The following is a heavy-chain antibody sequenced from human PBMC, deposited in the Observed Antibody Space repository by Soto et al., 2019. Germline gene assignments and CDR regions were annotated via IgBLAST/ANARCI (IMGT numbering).Heavy chain of an antibody. CDR3: ARDRFPNSSGWYQGDY. Sequence: ASVKVSCKASGYTFTGYYMHWVRQAPGQGLEWMGWINPNSGGTNYAQKFQGWVTMTRDTSISTAYMELSRLRSDDTAVYYCARDRFPNSSGWYQGDYWGQGTLVTVSS. CDR2: INPNSGGT. D-gene: IGHD6-19*01. CDR1: GYTFTGYY. V-gene: IGHV1-2*04. J-gene: IGHJ4*02.